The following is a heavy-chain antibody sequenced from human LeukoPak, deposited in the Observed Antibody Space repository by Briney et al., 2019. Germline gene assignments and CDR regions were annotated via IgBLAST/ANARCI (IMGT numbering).Heavy chain of an antibody. CDR2: ISYDGSNK. V-gene: IGHV3-30*04. D-gene: IGHD3-10*01. CDR1: GFTFSSYA. CDR3: ARVKLGASPFSFDY. Sequence: GGSLRLSCAASGFTFSSYAMHWVRQAPGKGLEWVAVISYDGSNKYYADSVKGRFTISRDNSKNTLYLQMNSLRAEDTAVYYCARVKLGASPFSFDYWGQGALVTVSS. J-gene: IGHJ4*02.